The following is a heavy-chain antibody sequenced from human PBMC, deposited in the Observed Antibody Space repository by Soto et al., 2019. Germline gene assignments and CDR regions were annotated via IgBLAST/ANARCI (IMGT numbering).Heavy chain of an antibody. Sequence: EVQLLESGGGLVQPGGSLRLSCAASGFTFSSYAMSWVRQTPGKGLEWVSAISGSGGSTYYADSVKGRFTISRDNSKNTLYLQMNTLRAEDTAVYYCALPDYRDAVHYWGQGTLVTVSS. J-gene: IGHJ4*02. CDR1: GFTFSSYA. CDR3: ALPDYRDAVHY. CDR2: ISGSGGST. V-gene: IGHV3-23*01. D-gene: IGHD5-12*01.